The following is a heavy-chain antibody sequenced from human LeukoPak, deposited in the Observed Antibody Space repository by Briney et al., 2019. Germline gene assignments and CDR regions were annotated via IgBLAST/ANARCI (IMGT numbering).Heavy chain of an antibody. J-gene: IGHJ4*02. Sequence: ASVKVSCKASGYTFTGYYMHWVRQAPGQGLEWMGWINPNSGGTNYAQKFQGRVTMTRDTSISTAYMELSRLRSDDTAVYYCARAVWELWLYHYWGQGTLVTVSS. CDR3: ARAVWELWLYHY. V-gene: IGHV1-2*02. D-gene: IGHD5-18*01. CDR2: INPNSGGT. CDR1: GYTFTGYY.